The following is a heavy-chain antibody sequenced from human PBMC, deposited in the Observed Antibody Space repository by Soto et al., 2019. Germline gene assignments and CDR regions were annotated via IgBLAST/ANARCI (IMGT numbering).Heavy chain of an antibody. CDR3: ARGGGGVVASSAFDY. V-gene: IGHV1-69*06. D-gene: IGHD2-8*01. CDR1: GGTFNNYA. CDR2: IIPIIGTA. Sequence: QVQLVQSGAEVKKPGSSVKVSCKASGGTFNNYAISWVRQAPGQGLEWMGGIIPIIGTADYAHKFQGRLAISADKTTETTFTRLSSLRSEDTSLYSYARGGGGVVASSAFDYWGQGTLVTVCS. J-gene: IGHJ4*02.